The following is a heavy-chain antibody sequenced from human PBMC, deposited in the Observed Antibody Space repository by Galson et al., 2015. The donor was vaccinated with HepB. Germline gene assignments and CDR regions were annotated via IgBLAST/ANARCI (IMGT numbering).Heavy chain of an antibody. Sequence: SVKVSCKASGGTFSSYAISWVRQAPGQGLEWMGGIIPIFGTANYAQKFQGRVTITADESTSTAYMELSSLRSEDTAVYYCARSIVVVPAARSNYYYMDVWGKGTTVTVSS. J-gene: IGHJ6*03. CDR1: GGTFSSYA. D-gene: IGHD2-2*01. V-gene: IGHV1-69*13. CDR3: ARSIVVVPAARSNYYYMDV. CDR2: IIPIFGTA.